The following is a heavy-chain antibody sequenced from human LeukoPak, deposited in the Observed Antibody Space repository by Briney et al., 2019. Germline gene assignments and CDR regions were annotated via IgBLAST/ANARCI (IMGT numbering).Heavy chain of an antibody. Sequence: GGSLRLSCAASGFTFSRYWMHWVRQAPGKGLMWVSRISPDGSTTLYADSVKGRFTISRDNAKNTLYLQMNSLGAEDTAVYYCARDFRPFGYWGQGTLVTVSS. V-gene: IGHV3-74*03. CDR3: ARDFRPFGY. D-gene: IGHD3-3*01. J-gene: IGHJ4*02. CDR1: GFTFSRYW. CDR2: ISPDGSTT.